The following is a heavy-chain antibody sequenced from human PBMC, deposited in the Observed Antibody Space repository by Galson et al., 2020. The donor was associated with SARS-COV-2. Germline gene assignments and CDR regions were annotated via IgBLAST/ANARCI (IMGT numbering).Heavy chain of an antibody. V-gene: IGHV3-30*04. Sequence: GESLKISCAASGFTFSSYAMHWVRQAPGKGLECVAAISYDGSNKYYADSVKGRFTISRDNSKNTLYLQMNSLRAEDTAVYYCARDLLVATYFDCWGQGTLVTVSS. CDR1: GFTFSSYA. CDR2: ISYDGSNK. CDR3: ARDLLVATYFDC. J-gene: IGHJ4*02. D-gene: IGHD1-26*01.